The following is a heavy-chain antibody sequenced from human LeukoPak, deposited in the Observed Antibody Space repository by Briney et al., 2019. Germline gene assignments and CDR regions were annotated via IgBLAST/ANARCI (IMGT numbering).Heavy chain of an antibody. CDR2: ISYDGSNK. D-gene: IGHD1-26*01. V-gene: IGHV3-30-3*01. CDR1: GFTFSSYA. J-gene: IGHJ4*02. CDR3: ARGSYSGSYYDYFDY. Sequence: PGGSLRLSCAASGFTFSSYAMHWVRQAPGQGLEWVAVISYDGSNKNYADSVKGRFTISRDNSKNTLYLQMNSLRAEDTAVYYCARGSYSGSYYDYFDYWGQGTLVTVSS.